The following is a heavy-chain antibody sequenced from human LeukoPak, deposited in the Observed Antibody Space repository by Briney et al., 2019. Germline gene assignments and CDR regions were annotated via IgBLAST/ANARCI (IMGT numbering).Heavy chain of an antibody. V-gene: IGHV3-11*01. D-gene: IGHD5-24*01. CDR3: AREGWLQPQYYFDY. CDR1: GFIFRDYY. CDR2: ISSGGSTI. Sequence: PGRSLRLSCAASGFIFRDYYMSWIRQAPGKGLEWISYISSGGSTIYYTDSVKGRFTISRDDAKNSLYLHMNNLRAEDTAVYYCAREGWLQPQYYFDYWGQGTLVTVSS. J-gene: IGHJ4*02.